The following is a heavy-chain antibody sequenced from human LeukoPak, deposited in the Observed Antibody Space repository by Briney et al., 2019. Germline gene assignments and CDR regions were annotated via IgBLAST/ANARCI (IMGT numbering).Heavy chain of an antibody. Sequence: KPGGSLRLSCAASGFTFSSYSMSWVRQAPGKGLEWVSSISSSGSYIYYADSVKGRFTISRDNSKNTLYLQMNSLRAEDTAVYYCAKSGGVRFDPWGQGTLVTVSS. CDR1: GFTFSSYS. CDR3: AKSGGVRFDP. V-gene: IGHV3-21*04. CDR2: ISSSGSYI. J-gene: IGHJ5*02. D-gene: IGHD3-16*01.